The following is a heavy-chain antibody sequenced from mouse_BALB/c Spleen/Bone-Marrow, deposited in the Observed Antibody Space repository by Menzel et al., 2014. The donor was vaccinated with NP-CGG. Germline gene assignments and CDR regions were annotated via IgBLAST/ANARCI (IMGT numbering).Heavy chain of an antibody. CDR1: GYSFTGYY. J-gene: IGHJ1*01. Sequence: VQLQQSGPELVKPGASVKISCKASGYSFTGYYMNWVMQSHGKSLEWIGRINPYNGDTFYNQKFKGKATLTVDKSSSTAHMELRSLASEDSTVYYCAREGGYYDGSSPYFDVWGAGTTVTVSS. CDR3: AREGGYYDGSSPYFDV. V-gene: IGHV1-20*02. CDR2: INPYNGDT. D-gene: IGHD1-1*01.